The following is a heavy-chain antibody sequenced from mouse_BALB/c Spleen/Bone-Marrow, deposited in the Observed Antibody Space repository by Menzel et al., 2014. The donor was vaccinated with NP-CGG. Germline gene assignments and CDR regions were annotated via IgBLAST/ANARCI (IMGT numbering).Heavy chain of an antibody. J-gene: IGHJ1*01. V-gene: IGHV10-1*02. CDR2: VRSKSNNYAT. CDR1: EFTFNTYA. Sequence: EVQGVESGGGLVQPKGSLKLSCAASEFTFNTYAMNWVRQAPGKGLEWVARVRSKSNNYATYYADSVKDRFTISRDDSQSLLYLQMNNFKTEDTAMYYCVTSTYFDVWGAGTTVTVSS. D-gene: IGHD6-1*01. CDR3: VTSTYFDV.